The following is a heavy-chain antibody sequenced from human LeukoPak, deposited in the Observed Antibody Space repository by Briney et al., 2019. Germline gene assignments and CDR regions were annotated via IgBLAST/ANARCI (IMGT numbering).Heavy chain of an antibody. V-gene: IGHV4-39*07. CDR2: IYFTGNT. J-gene: IGHJ4*02. Sequence: SETLSLTCTVSGGSISTNSDYWGWIRQPPGKGLEWIGNIYFTGNTYYSLSLQSRLTISVDTSRNQFSLKLTSVTAADTAVYYCARVYNFGSFDYWGQGTLVTVSS. D-gene: IGHD3-3*01. CDR1: GGSISTNSDY. CDR3: ARVYNFGSFDY.